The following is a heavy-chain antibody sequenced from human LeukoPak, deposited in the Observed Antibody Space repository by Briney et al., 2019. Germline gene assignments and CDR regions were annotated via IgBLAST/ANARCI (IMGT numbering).Heavy chain of an antibody. D-gene: IGHD3-10*01. CDR1: GFTFSSYA. J-gene: IGHJ4*02. CDR3: AKALGGSGSNFGY. V-gene: IGHV3-23*01. CDR2: ISGSGGST. Sequence: PGGSLRLSCAASGFTFSSYAMNWVRQAPGKGLEWVSTISGSGGSTYYADSVKGRFTISRDNSKNTLYLQMNSLRAEDTAVYYCAKALGGSGSNFGYWGQGTLVTVSS.